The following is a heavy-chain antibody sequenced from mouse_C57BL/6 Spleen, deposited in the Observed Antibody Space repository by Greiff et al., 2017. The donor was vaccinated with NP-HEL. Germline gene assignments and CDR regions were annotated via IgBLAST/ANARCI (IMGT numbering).Heavy chain of an antibody. Sequence: EVQLVESGPGLVKPSQSLSLTCSVTGYSITSCYYRNWLRQLPGNNLEWMGYIIYDGSNNYNPSLKNRISITRDTSKNPFFLKLNSVTTEDTATYYCARGESYYAMDYWGQGTSVTVSS. CDR3: ARGESYYAMDY. CDR1: GYSITSCYY. CDR2: IIYDGSN. J-gene: IGHJ4*01. V-gene: IGHV3-6*01.